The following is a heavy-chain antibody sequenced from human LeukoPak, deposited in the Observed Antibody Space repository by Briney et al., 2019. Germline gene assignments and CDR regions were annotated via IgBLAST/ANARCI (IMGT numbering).Heavy chain of an antibody. J-gene: IGHJ4*02. CDR2: ISYDGSNK. V-gene: IGHV3-30*18. CDR1: GFTFSSYG. CDR3: SKNVRGVISYFDY. D-gene: IGHD3-10*02. Sequence: GGSLRLSCAASGFTFSSYGMHWVRQAPGKGLEWVAVISYDGSNKYYADSVKGRFTISRDNSKNTLYLQMNSLRAEDTAVYYCSKNVRGVISYFDYWGQGTLVTASS.